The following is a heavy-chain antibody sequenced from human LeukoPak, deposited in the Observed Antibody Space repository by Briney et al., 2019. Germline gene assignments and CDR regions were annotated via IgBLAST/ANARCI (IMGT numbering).Heavy chain of an antibody. CDR3: ARDSGVIAPDLDY. Sequence: GTSLRLSCVASGYTFRSHGMHWVRQAPGKGPEWVAVIWYDGSKQYYADSVKGRFTISRDDFKNTLSLQMNSLRGEDTALYYCARDSGVIAPDLDYWGQGTLVTVSS. D-gene: IGHD2/OR15-2a*01. CDR2: IWYDGSKQ. CDR1: GYTFRSHG. J-gene: IGHJ4*02. V-gene: IGHV3-33*01.